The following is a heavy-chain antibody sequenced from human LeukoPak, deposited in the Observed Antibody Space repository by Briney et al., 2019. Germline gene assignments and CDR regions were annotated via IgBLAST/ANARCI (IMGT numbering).Heavy chain of an antibody. D-gene: IGHD3-3*01. CDR3: ARAGNYDFWSGYDVGDY. CDR1: GFTFDDYG. Sequence: GGSLRLSCAASGFTFDDYGMSWVRQAPGKGLEWVSGINWNGGSTGYADSVKGRFTISRDNAKNSLYLQMNSLRAEDTALYYCARAGNYDFWSGYDVGDYWGQGTLVTVSS. J-gene: IGHJ4*02. V-gene: IGHV3-20*04. CDR2: INWNGGST.